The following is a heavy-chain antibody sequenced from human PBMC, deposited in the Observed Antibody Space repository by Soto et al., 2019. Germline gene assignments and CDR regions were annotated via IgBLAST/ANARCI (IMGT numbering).Heavy chain of an antibody. CDR3: TRDGDGRMTTNPYYYYGMDV. CDR1: GGSISGYY. V-gene: IGHV4-59*01. Sequence: PSETLSLTCTVSGGSISGYYWSWIRQPPGKGLEWIGNVYYSGGAKYNPSVKRRGSISVDTTKNHFYLNLSSVTAADTAVYYCTRDGDGRMTTNPYYYYGMDVWGPGITVTVSS. J-gene: IGHJ6*02. D-gene: IGHD2-21*02. CDR2: VYYSGGA.